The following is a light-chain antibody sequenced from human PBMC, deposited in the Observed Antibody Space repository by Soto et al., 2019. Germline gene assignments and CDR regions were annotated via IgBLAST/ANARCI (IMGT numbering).Light chain of an antibody. CDR2: DVS. CDR1: SSDVGAYNY. Sequence: QSVLTQPASVSGSPGQSITISCTGTSSDVGAYNYVSWYQQHPGKDPKLMIYDVSNRPSGVSNRFSGAKSGNTASLTISGLHAEDEADYYCSSYTSSSAVVFGGGTKLTVL. V-gene: IGLV2-14*03. J-gene: IGLJ2*01. CDR3: SSYTSSSAVV.